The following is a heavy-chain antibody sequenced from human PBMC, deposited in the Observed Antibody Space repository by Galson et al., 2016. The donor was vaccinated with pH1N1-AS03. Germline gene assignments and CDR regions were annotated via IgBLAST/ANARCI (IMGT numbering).Heavy chain of an antibody. CDR3: AREEGGFGSNWLQTDAFDI. CDR2: ISYDGGDK. J-gene: IGHJ3*02. D-gene: IGHD6-13*01. Sequence: SLRLSCAVGGFTFSTHTMHWVRQAPGKGLEWVAAISYDGGDKFYADSVKGRFTISRDNSKNTLYLQMNSLRTEDTALYYCAREEGGFGSNWLQTDAFDIWGQGTMVTVSS. V-gene: IGHV3-30-3*01. CDR1: GFTFSTHT.